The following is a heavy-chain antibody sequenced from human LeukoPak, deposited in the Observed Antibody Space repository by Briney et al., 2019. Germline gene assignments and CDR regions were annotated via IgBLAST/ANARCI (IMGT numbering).Heavy chain of an antibody. V-gene: IGHV4-30-2*01. D-gene: IGHD1-26*01. CDR1: GGSIRSGHSS. CDR2: IYHSGST. Sequence: PSETLSLTCAVSGGSIRSGHSSWNWFRQPPGKGLEWIGYIYHSGSTYYNPSLKSRVAISVDRSKNQFSLKLGSVTAADTALYYCARGGTAFDIWGQGTMVTVSS. CDR3: ARGGTAFDI. J-gene: IGHJ3*02.